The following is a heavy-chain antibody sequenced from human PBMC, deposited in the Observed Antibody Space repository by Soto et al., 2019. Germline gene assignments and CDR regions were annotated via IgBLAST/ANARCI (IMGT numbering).Heavy chain of an antibody. V-gene: IGHV1-18*01. Sequence: QGQLVQAGAEVKKAGASLKVSCKASGYRFTSYGISRVRQAPGQGLAWVGWIFPYNGNTNYAKKLQDRVTMTTDTSTNTAYMELRSLRSDATAWYYWARDQNRVYGMDVWGQGTTVTVSS. CDR3: ARDQNRVYGMDV. CDR2: IFPYNGNT. CDR1: GYRFTSYG. J-gene: IGHJ6*02.